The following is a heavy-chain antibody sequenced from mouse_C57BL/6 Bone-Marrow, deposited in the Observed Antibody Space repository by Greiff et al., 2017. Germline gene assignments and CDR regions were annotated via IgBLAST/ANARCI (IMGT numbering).Heavy chain of an antibody. CDR2: IGPGSGST. D-gene: IGHD6-2*01. V-gene: IGHV1-77*01. CDR1: GYTFTDYY. J-gene: IGHJ1*03. Sequence: VQLQESGAELVKPGASVKISCKASGYTFTDYYINWVKQRPGQGLEWVGKIGPGSGSTYYNETFKGRATLTAAKSSSTAYMQRSSLTSEDSAVYCCARRAYASLDWYFDVWGTGTPVTVSS. CDR3: ARRAYASLDWYFDV.